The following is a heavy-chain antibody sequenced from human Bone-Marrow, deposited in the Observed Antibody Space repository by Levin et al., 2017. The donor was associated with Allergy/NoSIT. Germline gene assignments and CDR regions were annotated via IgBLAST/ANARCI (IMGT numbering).Heavy chain of an antibody. Sequence: SGESLKISCATSGFTFTTYAIHWVRQAPGKGLEWVAVIWYDGSNEYYADSVRGRFTISRDNSKNTLYLQMNSLRAEDTAVYYCARDSVQVVEPAPDDNNQPSLLMDVWGQGTTVIVSS. V-gene: IGHV3-33*01. D-gene: IGHD3-22*01. CDR1: GFTFTTYA. CDR2: IWYDGSNE. CDR3: ARDSVQVVEPAPDDNNQPSLLMDV. J-gene: IGHJ6*02.